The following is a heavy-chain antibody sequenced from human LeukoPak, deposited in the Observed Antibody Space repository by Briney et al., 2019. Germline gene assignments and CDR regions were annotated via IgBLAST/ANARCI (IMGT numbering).Heavy chain of an antibody. D-gene: IGHD4/OR15-4a*01. CDR1: GDSVSSNSAA. J-gene: IGHJ4*02. V-gene: IGHV6-1*01. CDR2: TYYRSKWYN. Sequence: SQTLSLTCAISGDSVSSNSAAWNWIRQSPSRGLEWLGRTYYRSKWYNDYAVSVKSRITINPDTSKNQFSLHLNSVTPEDTAVYYCAREKANFGWNVRFDYWGQGTLVTVSS. CDR3: AREKANFGWNVRFDY.